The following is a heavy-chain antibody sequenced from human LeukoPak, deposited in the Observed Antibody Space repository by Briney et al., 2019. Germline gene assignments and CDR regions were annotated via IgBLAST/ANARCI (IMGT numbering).Heavy chain of an antibody. V-gene: IGHV4-4*07. Sequence: SETLSLTCTVSGGSISSYYWSWVRQPAGKGLEWIGRIYTSGSTTFNPSLKSRVTMSVDTSKNQFSLKLNSVTAADTAVYYCAKANGYGVVDIWGQGTMVTVSS. CDR3: AKANGYGVVDI. CDR2: IYTSGST. D-gene: IGHD2-2*01. CDR1: GGSISSYY. J-gene: IGHJ3*02.